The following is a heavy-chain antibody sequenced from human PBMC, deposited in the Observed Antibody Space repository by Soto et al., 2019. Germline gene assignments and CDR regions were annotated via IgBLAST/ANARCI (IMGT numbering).Heavy chain of an antibody. V-gene: IGHV3-9*01. Sequence: GGSLRLSCAASGFTFDDYAMHWVRQAPGKGLEWVSGISWNSGSIGYADSVKGRFTIFRDNAKNSLYLQMNSLRAEDTALYYCAKGYYGSGSSPRYFDYWGQGTLVTVSS. J-gene: IGHJ4*02. CDR3: AKGYYGSGSSPRYFDY. CDR2: ISWNSGSI. D-gene: IGHD3-10*01. CDR1: GFTFDDYA.